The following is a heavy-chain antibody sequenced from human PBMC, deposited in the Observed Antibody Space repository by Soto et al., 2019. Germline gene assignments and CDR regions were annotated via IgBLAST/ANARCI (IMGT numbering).Heavy chain of an antibody. J-gene: IGHJ4*02. CDR1: GGIFSRHA. Sequence: QVQLVQSGAEVKKTGSSVKVSCKISGGIFSRHAIDWVRQAPGQGLEWMGGIVPKLGTVIYAQNFQARVTISADELTNTTNLDVSGLNFEDTAVYYCARHRTYDYESDGYYGHQSDDWGQGTLVAVSS. D-gene: IGHD3-22*01. CDR3: ARHRTYDYESDGYYGHQSDD. V-gene: IGHV1-69*01. CDR2: IVPKLGTV.